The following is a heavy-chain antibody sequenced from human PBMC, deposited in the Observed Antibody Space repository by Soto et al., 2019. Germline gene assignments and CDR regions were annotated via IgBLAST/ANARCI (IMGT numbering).Heavy chain of an antibody. Sequence: GGSLRLSRVASGFTFSSYWMHWVRQAPGEGLVWVSRTNTDGSSTSYAGSVKGRFTISRDNAKSTLYLQMNSLRAEGTAVYYCASLGYWGQGTGVTVS. CDR1: GFTFSSYW. D-gene: IGHD3-16*01. V-gene: IGHV3-74*01. J-gene: IGHJ4*02. CDR3: ASLGY. CDR2: TNTDGSST.